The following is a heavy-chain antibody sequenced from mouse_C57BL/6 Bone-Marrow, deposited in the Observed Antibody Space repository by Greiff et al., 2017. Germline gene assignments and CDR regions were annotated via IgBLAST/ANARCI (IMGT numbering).Heavy chain of an antibody. CDR1: GYTFTSYW. CDR3: ARKGYSSWFAY. J-gene: IGHJ3*01. V-gene: IGHV1-69*01. CDR2: IDPSDSYT. Sequence: VKLQQPGAELVMPGASVKLSCKASGYTFTSYWMHWVKQRPGQGLEWIGEIDPSDSYTNYNQKFKGKSTLTVDKSSSTAYMQLSSLTSEDSAVYYCARKGYSSWFAYWGQGTLVTVSA. D-gene: IGHD2-12*01.